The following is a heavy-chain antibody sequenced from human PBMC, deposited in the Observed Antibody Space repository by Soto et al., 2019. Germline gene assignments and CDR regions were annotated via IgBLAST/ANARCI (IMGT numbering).Heavy chain of an antibody. Sequence: PGGSLRLSCAASGFTFSSYAMHWVHQAPGKGLEWVAVISYDGSNKYYADSVKGRFTISRDNSKNSLYLQMNSLRAEDTAVYYCARDLTRCSGGSCYLYYFDYWGQGTLVTVSS. CDR2: ISYDGSNK. CDR3: ARDLTRCSGGSCYLYYFDY. D-gene: IGHD2-15*01. J-gene: IGHJ4*02. CDR1: GFTFSSYA. V-gene: IGHV3-30-3*01.